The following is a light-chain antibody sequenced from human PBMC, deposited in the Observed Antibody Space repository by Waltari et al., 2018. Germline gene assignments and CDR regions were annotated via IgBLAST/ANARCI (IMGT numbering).Light chain of an antibody. CDR1: QDITRW. CDR2: AAS. J-gene: IGKJ1*01. Sequence: DIQMTQSPSSVSASVGDRVTITCRAGQDITRWLAWYQQKPGKAPKLLISAASSLQSGVPSRFSGSGSGTDFTLTISSLQPEDFATYYCQQSDSFPWAFGQGTKVEIK. V-gene: IGKV1-12*01. CDR3: QQSDSFPWA.